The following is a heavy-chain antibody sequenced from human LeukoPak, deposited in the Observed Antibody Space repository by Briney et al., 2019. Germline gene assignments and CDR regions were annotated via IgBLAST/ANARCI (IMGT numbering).Heavy chain of an antibody. J-gene: IGHJ4*02. D-gene: IGHD3-22*01. CDR1: GGSLSGYY. V-gene: IGHV4-34*01. Sequence: SSETLSLTCAVYGGSLSGYYWIWIRQPPGKGLEWIGEINHSGSTNYNASLKSRVTISVDTSKNQFSLKLSSVTAADTAVYYCARGAYYYDSSGYYKYFDYWGQGTLVTVSS. CDR3: ARGAYYYDSSGYYKYFDY. CDR2: INHSGST.